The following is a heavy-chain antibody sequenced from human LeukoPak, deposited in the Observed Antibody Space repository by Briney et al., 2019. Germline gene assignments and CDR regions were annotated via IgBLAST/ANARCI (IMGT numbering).Heavy chain of an antibody. J-gene: IGHJ6*01. CDR2: IYSDGSGT. V-gene: IGHV3-74*03. CDR3: ARGRNHGPDV. D-gene: IGHD2-8*01. Sequence: SGGSLRLSCAASGFTFSTNPMHWVRQAPGKGLVWVSRIYSDGSGTMYADSVKGRFTISRDNAKNTLYLQMNSLKAEDTAVYYCARGRNHGPDVWGQGTTVTVSS. CDR1: GFTFSTNP.